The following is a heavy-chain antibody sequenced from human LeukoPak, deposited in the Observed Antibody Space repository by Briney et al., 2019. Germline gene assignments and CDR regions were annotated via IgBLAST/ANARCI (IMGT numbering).Heavy chain of an antibody. CDR2: INPNSGGT. J-gene: IGHJ4*02. CDR1: GYTSTGYY. Sequence: ASVKVSCKASGYTSTGYYMHWVRQAPGQGLEWMGWINPNSGGTNYAQKFQGWVTMTRVTSISTAYMELSRLRSDDTAVYYCARGDYCSGGSCYGYYFDYWGQGTLVTVSS. D-gene: IGHD2-15*01. CDR3: ARGDYCSGGSCYGYYFDY. V-gene: IGHV1-2*04.